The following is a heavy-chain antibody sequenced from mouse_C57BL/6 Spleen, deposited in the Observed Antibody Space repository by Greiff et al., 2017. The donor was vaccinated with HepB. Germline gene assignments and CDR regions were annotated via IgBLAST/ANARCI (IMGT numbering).Heavy chain of an antibody. V-gene: IGHV1-47*01. Sequence: VQLQQSGAELVKPGASVKMSCKASGYTFTTYPIEWMKQNPGKSLEWIGNFYPYNDDTKYNEKFKGKATLTVEKSSSTAYLELSRLTSDDSAVYYCARGGYCGSCSWFAYWGTGTPVTVSA. CDR1: GYTFTTYP. D-gene: IGHD2-1*01. CDR3: ARGGYCGSCSWFAY. J-gene: IGHJ3*01. CDR2: FYPYNDDT.